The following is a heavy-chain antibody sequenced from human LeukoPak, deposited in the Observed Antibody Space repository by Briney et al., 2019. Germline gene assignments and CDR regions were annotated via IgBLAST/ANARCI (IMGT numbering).Heavy chain of an antibody. CDR2: IYYSGST. D-gene: IGHD2-15*01. CDR3: AREPRGGSPDY. Sequence: PSETLSLTCTVSGGSISSGGYYWSWIRQHPGKGLEWIGYIYYSGSTYYNPSLKSRVTISVDTSKNQFSLKLSSVTAADTAVYYCAREPRGGSPDYWGQGTLVTVSS. V-gene: IGHV4-31*03. CDR1: GGSISSGGYY. J-gene: IGHJ4*02.